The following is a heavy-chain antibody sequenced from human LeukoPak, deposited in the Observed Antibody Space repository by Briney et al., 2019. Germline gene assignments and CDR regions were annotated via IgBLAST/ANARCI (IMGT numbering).Heavy chain of an antibody. Sequence: GRSLRLSCAASGFTFSSYAMHWVRQAPGKGLEWVAVISYDGSNKYYADSVKGRFTISRDNSKNTLYLQMNSLRAEDTAVYYCAGSLLWFDYYYYGMDVWGQGTTVTVSS. CDR1: GFTFSSYA. V-gene: IGHV3-30-3*01. CDR2: ISYDGSNK. J-gene: IGHJ6*02. CDR3: AGSLLWFDYYYYGMDV. D-gene: IGHD3-10*01.